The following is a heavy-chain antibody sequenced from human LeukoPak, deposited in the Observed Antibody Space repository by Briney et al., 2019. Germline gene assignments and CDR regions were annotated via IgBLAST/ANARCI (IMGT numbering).Heavy chain of an antibody. V-gene: IGHV3-33*01. CDR3: ALVVLAARRGVGSCFDP. Sequence: GGSLRLSCAASGFTFSSYGMHWVRQAPGKGLEWVAVIWYDGSNKYYADSVKGRFTISRDNSKNTLYLQMNSLRAEDTAVYYCALVVLAARRGVGSCFDPWGQRTLVTVSS. D-gene: IGHD6-6*01. CDR2: IWYDGSNK. J-gene: IGHJ5*02. CDR1: GFTFSSYG.